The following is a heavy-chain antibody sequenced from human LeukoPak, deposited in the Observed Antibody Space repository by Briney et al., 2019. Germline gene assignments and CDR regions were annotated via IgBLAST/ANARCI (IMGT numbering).Heavy chain of an antibody. Sequence: PGGSLRLSCAASGFTFSSYEMNWVPQAPGKGLVGVSYISGSGSTIYYADSVKGRFTISRDNAKNSLYLKMKSMRAEDTAVYYCAVFGGYYYESSGYFDYWGQGTLVTVSS. CDR3: AVFGGYYYESSGYFDY. CDR1: GFTFSSYE. D-gene: IGHD3-22*01. V-gene: IGHV3-48*03. CDR2: ISGSGSTI. J-gene: IGHJ4*02.